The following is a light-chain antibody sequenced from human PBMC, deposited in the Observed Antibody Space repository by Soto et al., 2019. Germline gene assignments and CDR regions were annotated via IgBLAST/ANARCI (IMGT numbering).Light chain of an antibody. CDR1: SSDIGAYKY. V-gene: IGLV2-14*01. CDR2: EVS. J-gene: IGLJ2*01. Sequence: QSALTQPPSVSGSPGQSVTISCTGTSSDIGAYKYVSWYQHHPGKSPRLMIYEVSNRPSGVSNRFSASKSGNTASLTISGRQAEDDADYYCCSSRSTSTLVFGGGTKLTVL. CDR3: CSSRSTSTLV.